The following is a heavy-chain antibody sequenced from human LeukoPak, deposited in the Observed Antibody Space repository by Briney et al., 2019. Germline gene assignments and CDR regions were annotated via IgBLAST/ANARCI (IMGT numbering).Heavy chain of an antibody. Sequence: SGPTLVNPTQTLTLTCTFSGFSLSTSGVGVGWIRQPPGKALEWLALIYWNDDKRYSPSLKSRLTITKDTSKNQVVLTMTNMDPVDTATYYCAHRRYYYGSGSYYNADYFDYWGQGTLVTVSS. V-gene: IGHV2-5*01. CDR1: GFSLSTSGVG. CDR3: AHRRYYYGSGSYYNADYFDY. J-gene: IGHJ4*02. CDR2: IYWNDDK. D-gene: IGHD3-10*01.